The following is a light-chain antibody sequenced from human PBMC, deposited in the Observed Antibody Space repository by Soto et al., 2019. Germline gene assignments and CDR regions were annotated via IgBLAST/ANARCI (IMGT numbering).Light chain of an antibody. V-gene: IGLV2-14*03. J-gene: IGLJ1*01. CDR3: NSFTTNNTYV. CDR2: DVS. Sequence: QSALTQPASVSGSPGQSITISCTGASSDVGGFDHVSWYQQHPGKVPRLLIYDVSSRPSGVSDRFSGSKSGNTASLTISWLQAEDEGDYYCNSFTTNNTYVFGTGTKLTVL. CDR1: SSDVGGFDH.